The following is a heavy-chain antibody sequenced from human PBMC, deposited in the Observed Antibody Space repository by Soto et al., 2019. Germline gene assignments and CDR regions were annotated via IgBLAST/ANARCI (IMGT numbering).Heavy chain of an antibody. CDR3: ARGAVAGTPSYDGLDV. V-gene: IGHV1-69*01. Sequence: YAVQATCAASGGTFSSYAISWVRQAPGHGLAWMGGIIPIFGTANYAQKFQGRVTITADESTSTAYMELSSLRSEDTAVYYCARGAVAGTPSYDGLDVWGHGTMVTVSS. D-gene: IGHD6-19*01. CDR1: GGTFSSYA. CDR2: IIPIFGTA. J-gene: IGHJ6*02.